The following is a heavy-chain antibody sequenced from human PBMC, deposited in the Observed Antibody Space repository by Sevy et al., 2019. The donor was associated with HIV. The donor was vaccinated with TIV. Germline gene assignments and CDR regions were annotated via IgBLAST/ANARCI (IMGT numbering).Heavy chain of an antibody. D-gene: IGHD2-2*01. CDR1: GFTFSKYS. V-gene: IGHV3-23*01. J-gene: IGHJ4*02. CDR2: LSFACGRI. CDR3: AREGCSKPHDY. Sequence: GGSLRLSCVASGFTFSKYSMSWVRQTPGKGLEWVSTLSFACGRINYADSVKGRITMSRDDSRNTFYLQMDSLRAEDTAIYYCAREGCSKPHDYWGQGTLVTVSS.